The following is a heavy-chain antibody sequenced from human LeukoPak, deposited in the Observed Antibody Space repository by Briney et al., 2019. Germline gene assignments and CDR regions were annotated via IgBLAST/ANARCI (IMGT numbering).Heavy chain of an antibody. V-gene: IGHV1-2*02. CDR3: ARSLRVRGVPDYMDV. CDR2: INPKSGDT. CDR1: GYTFTGYY. D-gene: IGHD3-10*01. Sequence: ASVKVSCKASGYTFTGYYMHWVRQAPGQGLEWMGRINPKSGDTNYAQKFQGRVTMTWDTSISTAYMELSRLSSDDTAVYYCARSLRVRGVPDYMDVWGKGTTVTVSS. J-gene: IGHJ6*03.